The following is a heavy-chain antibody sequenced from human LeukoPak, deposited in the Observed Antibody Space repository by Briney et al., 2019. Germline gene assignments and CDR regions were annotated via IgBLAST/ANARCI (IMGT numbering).Heavy chain of an antibody. D-gene: IGHD2-15*01. J-gene: IGHJ4*02. CDR1: GGSISSNISY. Sequence: SETLPLTCTVSGGSISSNISYWGWIRQPPGKGLEWIGEINHSGSTNYNPSLKSRVTISVDTSKNQFSLKLSSVTAADTAVYYCARGAGGYSARWGQGTLVTVSS. V-gene: IGHV4-39*07. CDR3: ARGAGGYSAR. CDR2: INHSGST.